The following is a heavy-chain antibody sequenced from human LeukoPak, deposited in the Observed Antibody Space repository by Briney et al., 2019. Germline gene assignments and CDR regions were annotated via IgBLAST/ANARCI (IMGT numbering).Heavy chain of an antibody. D-gene: IGHD3-22*01. Sequence: SETLSLTCTVSGGSISSSSYYWGWIRQPPGKGLEWIGCIYYSGSTYYNPSLKSRVTISVDTSKNQFSLKLSSVTAADTAVYYCASLYDSSGYWGQGTLVTVSS. J-gene: IGHJ4*02. CDR3: ASLYDSSGY. CDR1: GGSISSSSYY. CDR2: IYYSGST. V-gene: IGHV4-39*01.